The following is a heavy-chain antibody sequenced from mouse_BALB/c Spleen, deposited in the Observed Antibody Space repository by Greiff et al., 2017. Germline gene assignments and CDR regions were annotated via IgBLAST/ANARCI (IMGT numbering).Heavy chain of an antibody. Sequence: QVQLQQPGAELVMPRASVKMSCKASGYTFTDYWMHWVKQRPGQGLEWIGAIDTSDSYTSYNQKFKGKATLTVDESSSTAYMQLSSLTSEDSAVYYCARWLPYYYAMDYWGQGTSVTVSS. CDR3: ARWLPYYYAMDY. J-gene: IGHJ4*01. V-gene: IGHV1-69*01. D-gene: IGHD3-3*01. CDR2: IDTSDSYT. CDR1: GYTFTDYW.